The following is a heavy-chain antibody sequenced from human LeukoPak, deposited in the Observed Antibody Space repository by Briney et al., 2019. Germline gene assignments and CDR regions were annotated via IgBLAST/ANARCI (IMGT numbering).Heavy chain of an antibody. J-gene: IGHJ4*02. Sequence: ASVKVSCKASGYTFTGHFMNWVRQAPEQGLEWMGWIKPKSGATAYAQKFQGRVTMTRDTAINTAYVEPSSLTSDDTAVYYCARVREWEEISGAIPDYFDYWGQGTLITVSS. CDR3: ARVREWEEISGAIPDYFDY. CDR2: IKPKSGAT. CDR1: GYTFTGHF. V-gene: IGHV1-2*02. D-gene: IGHD3-3*01.